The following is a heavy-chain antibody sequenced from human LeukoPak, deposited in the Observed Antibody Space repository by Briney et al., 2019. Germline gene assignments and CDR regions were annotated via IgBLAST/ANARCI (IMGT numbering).Heavy chain of an antibody. V-gene: IGHV1-8*01. D-gene: IGHD4-17*01. CDR2: MNPNSGNT. J-gene: IGHJ4*02. Sequence: ASVKVSCKASGYTFTSYDINWVRQATGQGLEWMGWMNPNSGNTGYAQKFQGRVTMTRNTSISTAYMELSSLRSEDTAVYYCASNYGDYAYLDYWGQGTLVTVSS. CDR1: GYTFTSYD. CDR3: ASNYGDYAYLDY.